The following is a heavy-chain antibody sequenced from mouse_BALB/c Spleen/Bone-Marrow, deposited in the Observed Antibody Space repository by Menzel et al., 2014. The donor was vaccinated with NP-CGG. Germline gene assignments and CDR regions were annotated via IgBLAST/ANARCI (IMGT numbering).Heavy chain of an antibody. J-gene: IGHJ4*01. CDR1: GISITTGNYR. CDR3: ARDGNYAMDY. Sequence: VQLQQSGPGLVKPSQTVSLTCTVTGISITTGNYRWSWIRQFPGNKLEWIGYIYYSGTITYNPSLTSRTTITRDTSKNQFFLEMNSLTAEDTATYYRARDGNYAMDYWGQGTSVTVSS. D-gene: IGHD1-1*02. CDR2: IYYSGTI. V-gene: IGHV3-5*02.